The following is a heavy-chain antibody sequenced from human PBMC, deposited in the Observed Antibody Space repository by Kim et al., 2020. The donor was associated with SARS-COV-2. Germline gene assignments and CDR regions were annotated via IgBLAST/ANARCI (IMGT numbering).Heavy chain of an antibody. CDR3: AKDLRVGYYDFYRGFDP. J-gene: IGHJ5*02. V-gene: IGHV3-23*01. Sequence: GGSLRLSCAASGFTFSSYAMSWVRQAPGKGLEWVSAISGSGGSTYYADSVKGRFTISRDNSKNTLYLQMNSLRAEDTAVYYCAKDLRVGYYDFYRGFDPWGQGTLVTVSS. D-gene: IGHD3-3*01. CDR1: GFTFSSYA. CDR2: ISGSGGST.